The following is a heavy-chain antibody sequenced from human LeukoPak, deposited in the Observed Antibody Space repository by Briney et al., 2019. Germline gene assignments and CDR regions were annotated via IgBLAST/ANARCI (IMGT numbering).Heavy chain of an antibody. V-gene: IGHV3-23*01. CDR3: ARDQSPHYYDSSGYGAFNL. CDR2: ISASGSRT. CDR1: GLAFNTFA. Sequence: GGSLRLSCVPSGLAFNTFAMNWVRQAPGKGLEWVSGISASGSRTYYGNSVKGRFTISRDNSKNTLFLQMNNLRGEDTARYFCARDQSPHYYDSSGYGAFNLWGQGTMVTVSS. D-gene: IGHD3-22*01. J-gene: IGHJ3*01.